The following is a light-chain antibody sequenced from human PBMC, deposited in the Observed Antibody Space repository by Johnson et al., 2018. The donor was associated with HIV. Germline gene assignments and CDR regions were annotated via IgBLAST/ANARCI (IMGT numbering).Light chain of an antibody. Sequence: QSVLTQPPSVSAAPGQKVTISCSGSSSDMVNYAVSWYQHLPGTAPKLLIYDNNKRPSGIPDRFSGSKSGTSATLGITGLQTGDEADYFCGTWDSSLIAGTPYVVGTGTKVTVL. CDR1: SSDMVNYA. CDR2: DNN. CDR3: GTWDSSLIAGTPYV. J-gene: IGLJ1*01. V-gene: IGLV1-51*01.